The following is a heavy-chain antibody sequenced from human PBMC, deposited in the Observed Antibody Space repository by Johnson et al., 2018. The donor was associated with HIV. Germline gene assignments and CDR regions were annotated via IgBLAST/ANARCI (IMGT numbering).Heavy chain of an antibody. D-gene: IGHD6-13*01. CDR3: TTCSRSGAFDI. J-gene: IGHJ3*02. CDR2: IKRKADGGTT. Sequence: VQLVESGGGLVKPGGSLRLSCAASGFTFSDYYMSWIRQAPGKGLEWVGRIKRKADGGTTDYAAPVKGRFSISRDDSKTTVYLQMNSLKTEDTAVYYCTTCSRSGAFDIWGHGTMVIVS. CDR1: GFTFSDYY. V-gene: IGHV3-15*01.